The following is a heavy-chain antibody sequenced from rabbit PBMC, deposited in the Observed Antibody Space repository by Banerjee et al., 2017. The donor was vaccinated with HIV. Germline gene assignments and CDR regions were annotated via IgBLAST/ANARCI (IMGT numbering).Heavy chain of an antibody. J-gene: IGHJ3*01. V-gene: IGHV1S45*01. CDR2: IYAGSGST. CDR3: ARDPYSVVGYDL. D-gene: IGHD6-1*01. Sequence: QEQLEESGGDLVKPEGSLTLTCTASGFSFSSSYWIYWVRQAPGKGLEWIACIYAGSGSTYYASWAKGRFTISKTSSTTVTLQMTSLTVADTATYFCARDPYSVVGYDLWGQGTLVTVS. CDR1: GFSFSSSYW.